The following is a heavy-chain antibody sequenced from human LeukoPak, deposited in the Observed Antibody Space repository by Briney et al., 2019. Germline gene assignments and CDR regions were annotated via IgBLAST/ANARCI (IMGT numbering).Heavy chain of an antibody. CDR3: ARETSYYYDSSATGDAFDI. CDR1: GGSFSGYY. V-gene: IGHV4-34*01. CDR2: INHSGST. Sequence: SETLSLTCAVYGGSFSGYYWSWIRQPPGKGLEWIGEINHSGSTNYNPSLKSRVTISVDTSKNQISLKLSSVTAADTAVYYCARETSYYYDSSATGDAFDIWGQGTMVTVSS. J-gene: IGHJ3*02. D-gene: IGHD3-22*01.